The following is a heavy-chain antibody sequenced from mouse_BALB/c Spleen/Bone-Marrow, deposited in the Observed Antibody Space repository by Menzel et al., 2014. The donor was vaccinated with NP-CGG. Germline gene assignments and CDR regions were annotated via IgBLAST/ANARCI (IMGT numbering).Heavy chain of an antibody. CDR2: IYWDDDK. Sequence: ESGPGILQPSQTLSLTCSFSGFSLSTSGMGVSWIRQPSGKDLEWLAHIYWDDDKRYNPSLKSRLTISKDTSSNQLFLKIPGVDAADPATYYFARKPLSSGYSMDYWGQGPQSPSPQ. CDR1: GFSLSTSGMG. CDR3: ARKPLSSGYSMDY. J-gene: IGHJ4*01. D-gene: IGHD6-1*01. V-gene: IGHV8-12*01.